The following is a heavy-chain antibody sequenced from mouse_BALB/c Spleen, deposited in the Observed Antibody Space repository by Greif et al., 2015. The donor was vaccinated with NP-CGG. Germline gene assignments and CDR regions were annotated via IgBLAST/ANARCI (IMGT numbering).Heavy chain of an antibody. J-gene: IGHJ3*01. D-gene: IGHD3-1*01. V-gene: IGHV5-9-1*01. CDR3: ARLPRGAY. CDR1: GFTLSSYA. Sequence: DVKLVESGGGLVKPGGSLKLSCAASGFTLSSYAMSWVRQTPEKRLEWVATISSGGSYTYYPDSVKGRFTISRDNAKNTLYLQMSSLRSEDTAMYYCARLPRGAYWGQGTLVTVSA. CDR2: ISSGGSYT.